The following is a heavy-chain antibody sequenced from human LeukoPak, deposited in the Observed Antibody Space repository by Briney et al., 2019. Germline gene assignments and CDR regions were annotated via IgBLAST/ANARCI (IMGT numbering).Heavy chain of an antibody. Sequence: GGSLRLSCAASGFSFSSYSMNWVRQAPGKGLEWVSYISSSSGSIHYADSVKGRFTISRDNAKNSLYLQMNSLRDEDTAVYFCARTRSSSDWWFDPWGQGTRVTISS. J-gene: IGHJ5*02. D-gene: IGHD6-6*01. CDR1: GFSFSSYS. V-gene: IGHV3-48*02. CDR3: ARTRSSSDWWFDP. CDR2: ISSSSGSI.